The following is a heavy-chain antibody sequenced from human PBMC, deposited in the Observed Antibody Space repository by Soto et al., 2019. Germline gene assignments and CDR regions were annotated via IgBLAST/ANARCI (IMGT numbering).Heavy chain of an antibody. V-gene: IGHV4-34*01. J-gene: IGHJ4*02. Sequence: PSETLFLTCAVYGGSFSGYYWSWIRQPPGKGLEWIGEINHSGSTNYNPSLKSRVTISVDTSKNQFSLKLSSVTAADTAVYYCARYLYGDYGPIDYWGQGTLVTVSS. CDR1: GGSFSGYY. CDR3: ARYLYGDYGPIDY. D-gene: IGHD4-17*01. CDR2: INHSGST.